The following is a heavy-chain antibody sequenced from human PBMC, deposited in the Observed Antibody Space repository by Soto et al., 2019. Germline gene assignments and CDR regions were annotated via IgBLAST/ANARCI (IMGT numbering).Heavy chain of an antibody. CDR1: GFSISNSY. V-gene: IGHV4-4*07. CDR2: IYVSGNT. CDR3: ARDRGVGAATNWFDP. D-gene: IGHD1-26*01. Sequence: SETLSIACRVSGFSISNSYWSWIRQPAGKGLEWLGRIYVSGNTNYNPSLKGRVTLSIDTSKNQLSLKLRSVTAADTAVYYCARDRGVGAATNWFDPWGQGSLVTVSS. J-gene: IGHJ5*02.